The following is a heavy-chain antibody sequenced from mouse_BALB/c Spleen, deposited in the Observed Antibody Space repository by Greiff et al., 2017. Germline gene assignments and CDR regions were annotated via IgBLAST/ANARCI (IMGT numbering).Heavy chain of an antibody. J-gene: IGHJ1*01. D-gene: IGHD1-1*01. V-gene: IGHV8-8*01. CDR2: IWWDDDK. CDR3: ARIDVYYGSSSYWYFDV. Sequence: QVTLKESGPGILQPSQTLSLTCSFSGFSLSTSGMGVGWIRQPSGKGLEWLAHIWWDDDKRYNPALKSRLTISKDTSSNQVFLKIASVDTADTATYYCARIDVYYGSSSYWYFDVWGAGTTVTVSS. CDR1: GFSLSTSGMG.